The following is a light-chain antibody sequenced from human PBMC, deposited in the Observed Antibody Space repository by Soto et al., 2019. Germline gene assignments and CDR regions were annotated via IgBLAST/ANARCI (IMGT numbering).Light chain of an antibody. V-gene: IGKV3-15*01. J-gene: IGKJ2*02. Sequence: EIVMTQSPATLSVSPGERVTLSCRASQNIGNKLAWYQQKPGQAPRLLIYAASTRATAVPARVTGSGSGTEFTLTISSLQPEDFAVYYCQQYNNWPPCTFGQGTKVEIK. CDR3: QQYNNWPPCT. CDR2: AAS. CDR1: QNIGNK.